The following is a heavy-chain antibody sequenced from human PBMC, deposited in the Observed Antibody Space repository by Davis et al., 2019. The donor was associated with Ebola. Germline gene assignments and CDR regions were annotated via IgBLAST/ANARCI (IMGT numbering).Heavy chain of an antibody. CDR2: IYSGGST. CDR1: GFTVSSNY. Sequence: GESLKISCAASGFTVSSNYMSWVRQAPGKGLEWVSVIYSGGSTYYADSVKGRFTISRDNAKKSLYLQLNSLRAQDTAVYYCGGVRRSPYSSAFGGYYYGMDVWGQGTTVTVSS. D-gene: IGHD6-6*01. CDR3: GGVRRSPYSSAFGGYYYGMDV. V-gene: IGHV3-53*01. J-gene: IGHJ6*02.